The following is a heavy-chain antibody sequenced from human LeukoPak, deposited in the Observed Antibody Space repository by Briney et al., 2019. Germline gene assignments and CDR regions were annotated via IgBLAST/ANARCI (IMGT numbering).Heavy chain of an antibody. J-gene: IGHJ6*03. CDR1: GGTFSSYA. CDR2: IIPIFGTA. Sequence: GSSVKVSCKASGGTFSSYAISWVRQAPGQGLEWMGGIIPIFGTANYAQKFQGRVTITTDESTSTAYMELSSLRSEDTAVYYCAGTVPAAPLDYYYYMDVWGKGTTVTVSS. V-gene: IGHV1-69*05. CDR3: AGTVPAAPLDYYYYMDV. D-gene: IGHD2-2*01.